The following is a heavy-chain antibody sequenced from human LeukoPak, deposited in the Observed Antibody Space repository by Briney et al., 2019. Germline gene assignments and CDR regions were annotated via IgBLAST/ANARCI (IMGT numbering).Heavy chain of an antibody. Sequence: ASVKVSCKASGYTFTGYYMHWVRQAPGQGLEWMGWINPNSGGTNYAQKFQGRVTMTRDTSISTAYMELSRLRSDDTAVYYCARDRGEEQQLAEDCFDPWGQGTLVTVSS. CDR2: INPNSGGT. J-gene: IGHJ5*02. D-gene: IGHD6-13*01. CDR1: GYTFTGYY. V-gene: IGHV1-2*02. CDR3: ARDRGEEQQLAEDCFDP.